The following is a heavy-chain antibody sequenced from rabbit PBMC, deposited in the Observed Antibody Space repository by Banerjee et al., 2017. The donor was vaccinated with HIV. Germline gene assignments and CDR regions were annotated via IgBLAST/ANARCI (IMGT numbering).Heavy chain of an antibody. Sequence: QEQLEESGGDLVKPGASLTLTCTASGFDLSSYYYMCWVRQAPGKGLEWIACIYTGSGSTYYASWAKGRFTISKTSSTTVTLQMTSLTAADTATYLCARDFAGYVDFAGANLWGPGTLVT. D-gene: IGHD6-1*01. CDR3: ARDFAGYVDFAGANL. CDR2: IYTGSGST. CDR1: GFDLSSYYY. V-gene: IGHV1S45*01. J-gene: IGHJ4*01.